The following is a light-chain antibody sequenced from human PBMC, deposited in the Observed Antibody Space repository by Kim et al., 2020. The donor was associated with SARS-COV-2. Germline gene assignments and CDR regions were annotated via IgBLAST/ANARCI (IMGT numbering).Light chain of an antibody. CDR3: QQLNNHPVVT. V-gene: IGKV1-9*01. J-gene: IGKJ3*01. CDR2: AAS. CDR1: RAIGTF. Sequence: DNQLTQSPSFLSASVGDRVTITCRASRAIGTFLAWYQVKPGKAPKLLIYAASSLQSGVPSRFSGSGSGTEFTLTISTLQPEDLATYYCQQLNNHPVVTFGPGTKGDIK.